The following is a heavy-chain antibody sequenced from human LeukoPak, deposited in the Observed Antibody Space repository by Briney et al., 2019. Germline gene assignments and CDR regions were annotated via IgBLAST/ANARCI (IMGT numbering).Heavy chain of an antibody. D-gene: IGHD3-10*02. CDR3: AELGIAMIGGV. J-gene: IGHJ6*04. V-gene: IGHV3-7*01. CDR2: IKQDGSEK. Sequence: PGGSLRLSCVASGFTFSSYWATWVRQAPGKGLEWVANIKQDGSEKYYVDSVKGRFTISRDNAKNSLYLQMNSLRAEDTAVYYCAELGIAMIGGVWGKGTTVTISS. CDR1: GFTFSSYW.